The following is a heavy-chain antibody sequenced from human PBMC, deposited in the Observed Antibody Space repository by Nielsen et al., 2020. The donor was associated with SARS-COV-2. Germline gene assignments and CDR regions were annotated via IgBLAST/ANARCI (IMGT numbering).Heavy chain of an antibody. CDR2: ISWNSGSI. Sequence: GGSLRLSCAASGFTFYDYAMHWVRQAPGKGLEWVSGISWNSGSIGYADSVKGRFTISRDNAKNSLYLQMNSLRAEDTALYYCAKVSSSWYGGDYWGQGTLVTISS. CDR1: GFTFYDYA. D-gene: IGHD6-13*01. J-gene: IGHJ4*02. CDR3: AKVSSSWYGGDY. V-gene: IGHV3-9*01.